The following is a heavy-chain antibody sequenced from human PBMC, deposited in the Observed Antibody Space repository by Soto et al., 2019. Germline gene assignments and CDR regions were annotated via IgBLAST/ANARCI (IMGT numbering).Heavy chain of an antibody. D-gene: IGHD1-1*01. Sequence: QVQLVQSGAEMKKPGSSVKVSCKASGGTFSSSAISWVRQAPGQGLEWLGGIIPMFDITNYPQNFQGRVTMTADESTNTAYMELSTLRSEDTAVYYCSRVSRNPNSFYRYGMDVWGQGTTVTVSS. V-gene: IGHV1-69*01. CDR2: IIPMFDIT. CDR3: SRVSRNPNSFYRYGMDV. J-gene: IGHJ6*02. CDR1: GGTFSSSA.